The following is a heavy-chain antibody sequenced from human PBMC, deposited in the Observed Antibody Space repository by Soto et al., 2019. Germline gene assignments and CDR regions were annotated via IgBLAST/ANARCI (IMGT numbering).Heavy chain of an antibody. CDR1: GFTFSNAW. CDR2: IKSKTDGGTT. V-gene: IGHV3-15*07. J-gene: IGHJ6*02. CDR3: TTGLRFLEWLPYYYYYGMDV. D-gene: IGHD3-3*01. Sequence: GGSLRLSCAASGFTFSNAWMNWVRQAPGKGLEWIGHIKSKTDGGTTDYAAPVKGRFTISRDDSKNTLYLQMNSLKTEDTAVYYCTTGLRFLEWLPYYYYYGMDVWGQGTTVTVSS.